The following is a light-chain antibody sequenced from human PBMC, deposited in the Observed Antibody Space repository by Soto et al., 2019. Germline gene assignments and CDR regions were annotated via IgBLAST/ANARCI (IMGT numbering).Light chain of an antibody. Sequence: EIVMTQSPATLSVSPGERATLSCRASQKISSNLAWYQQKPGQAPRVLIDGASTRATGIPARFSGSGSGTEFTLTISSLQSEDFAVYYCQQYNNWLWTFGQGTKVEI. CDR1: QKISSN. V-gene: IGKV3-15*01. CDR2: GAS. J-gene: IGKJ1*01. CDR3: QQYNNWLWT.